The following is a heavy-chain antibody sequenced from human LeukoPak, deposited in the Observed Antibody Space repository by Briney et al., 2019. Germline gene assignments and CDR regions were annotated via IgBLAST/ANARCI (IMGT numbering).Heavy chain of an antibody. CDR2: TYWNNDK. V-gene: IGHV2-5*01. CDR1: GFSLSTTGVA. CDR3: AHKGRGSGSYTM. D-gene: IGHD3-10*01. Sequence: SGPTLVKPTQTLTLTCTFSGFSLSTTGVAVAWIRQPPGKALEWLAVTYWNNDKSYSLSLKNRLTITQDTSKNQVILIMANMDPVDTGTYYCAHKGRGSGSYTMWGQGTLVTVSS. J-gene: IGHJ4*02.